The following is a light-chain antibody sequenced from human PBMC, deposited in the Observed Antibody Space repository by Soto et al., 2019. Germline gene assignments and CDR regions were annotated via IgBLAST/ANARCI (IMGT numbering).Light chain of an antibody. CDR3: QQYNSYSPLT. J-gene: IGKJ4*01. CDR1: QSISST. V-gene: IGKV1-5*01. Sequence: EIQMTQSPSTLSASVGDRATISCRASQSISSTLAWYQQKPGKAPKLLIYDASSLESGVPSRFSGSGSGTEFTLTISSRQPDDFATYYCQQYNSYSPLTFGGGTKVEIK. CDR2: DAS.